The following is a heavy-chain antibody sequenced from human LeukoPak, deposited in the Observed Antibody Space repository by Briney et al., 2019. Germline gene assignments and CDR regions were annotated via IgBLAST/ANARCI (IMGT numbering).Heavy chain of an antibody. CDR1: GYTFTSYA. D-gene: IGHD2-15*01. CDR3: ARDGGYCSGGSCYPGNWFDP. V-gene: IGHV1-3*03. J-gene: IGHJ5*02. Sequence: ASVKVSCKASGYTFTSYAMHWVRQAPGQRLEWMGWINAGNGNTKYSQEFQGRVTITRDTSASTAYMELSSLRSEDMAVYYCARDGGYCSGGSCYPGNWFDPWGQGTLVTVSS. CDR2: INAGNGNT.